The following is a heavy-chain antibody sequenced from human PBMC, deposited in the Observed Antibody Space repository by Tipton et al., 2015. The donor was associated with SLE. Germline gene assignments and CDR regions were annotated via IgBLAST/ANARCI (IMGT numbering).Heavy chain of an antibody. CDR1: GGSINSNEYS. CDR2: IYHTGST. J-gene: IGHJ6*03. V-gene: IGHV4-30-2*01. CDR3: ARGAPREKEYYYYYMDV. Sequence: LRLSCAVSGGSINSNEYSWSWVRQPPGKGLEWVGFIYHTGSTYYNPSLKSRVAISVDTSKNQFSLKLSSVTAADTAVYYCARGAPREKEYYYYYMDVWGKGTTVTVSS.